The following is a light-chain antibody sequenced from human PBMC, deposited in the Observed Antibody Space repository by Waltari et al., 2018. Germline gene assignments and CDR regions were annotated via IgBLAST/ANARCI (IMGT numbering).Light chain of an antibody. V-gene: IGKV3-15*01. J-gene: IGKJ4*01. CDR1: QSIDTH. CDR3: QHYHNWLT. Sequence: EIVLTQSPVTLSVSPGEGATLYCRASQSIDTHLAWYQQKPGQAPRLLIFHASTRAAGIPHRFSGSGSGTEFALTISNLQAEDFAVYFCQHYHNWLTFGGGTKVEI. CDR2: HAS.